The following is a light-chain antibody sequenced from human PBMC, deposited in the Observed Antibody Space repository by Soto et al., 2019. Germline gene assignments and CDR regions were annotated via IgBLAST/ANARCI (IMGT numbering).Light chain of an antibody. CDR2: QAS. V-gene: IGKV1-5*03. CDR1: QSVTDW. J-gene: IGKJ4*01. CDR3: QHCNSYSLT. Sequence: DIQMTQSPSTLSASVGDRVTITCRASQSVTDWLAWYQQKPGKAPKLLIYQASSLESGVPSRFSGTGSGTEFTLTISSLQPDDFATYYCQHCNSYSLTFGGGTKVEIK.